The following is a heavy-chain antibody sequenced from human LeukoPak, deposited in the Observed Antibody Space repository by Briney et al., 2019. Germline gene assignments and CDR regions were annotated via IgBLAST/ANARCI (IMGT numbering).Heavy chain of an antibody. Sequence: SETLSLTCAVYGGSFSGYYWSWIRQPPGKGLEWIGEINHSGSTNYNPSLKSRVTISVDTSKNQFSLKLSSVTAADTAVYYCARGRWTYYGDYELALYFDYWGQGTLVTVSS. CDR2: INHSGST. J-gene: IGHJ4*02. V-gene: IGHV4-34*01. CDR3: ARGRWTYYGDYELALYFDY. CDR1: GGSFSGYY. D-gene: IGHD4-17*01.